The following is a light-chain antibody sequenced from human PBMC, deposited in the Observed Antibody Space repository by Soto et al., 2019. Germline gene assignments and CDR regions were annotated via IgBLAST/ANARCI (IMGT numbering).Light chain of an antibody. V-gene: IGLV2-14*01. J-gene: IGLJ2*01. CDR2: EVT. CDR3: GSYSTSTHFV. Sequence: QSALTQPASASGSPGQSITISCTGTTNDVGAYNYVSWYQLYPGKAPKLIIHEVTNRPSGVSNRFSGSKSGNTASLTISGLRAEDEADYFCGSYSTSTHFVFGAGTKLTVL. CDR1: TNDVGAYNY.